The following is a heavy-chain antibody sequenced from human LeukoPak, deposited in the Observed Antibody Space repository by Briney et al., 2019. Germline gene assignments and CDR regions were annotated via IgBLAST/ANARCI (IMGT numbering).Heavy chain of an antibody. CDR1: GFTFSSYS. CDR2: ISSSSSYI. J-gene: IGHJ5*02. CDR3: ASLLYVDIVATITQVPS. V-gene: IGHV3-21*01. D-gene: IGHD5-12*01. Sequence: GGSLRLSCAASGFTFSSYSMNWVRQAPGKGLEWVSSISSSSSYIYYADSVKGRFTISRDNAKNSLYLQMNSLRAEDTAVYYCASLLYVDIVATITQVPSWGQGTLVTVSS.